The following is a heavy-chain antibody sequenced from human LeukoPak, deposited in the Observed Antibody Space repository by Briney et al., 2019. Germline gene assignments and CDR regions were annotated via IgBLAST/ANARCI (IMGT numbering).Heavy chain of an antibody. D-gene: IGHD3-3*01. CDR2: ISSSSGTL. CDR1: GFTFNSHA. Sequence: SGGSLRLSCEASGFTFNSHAMNWARQAPGRGLEWLSKISSSSGTLYYAGSVKGRFTISRDNAKNSLFLQMNNLKGEDTAVYYCASSFWDAFDIWGQGTLVAVSS. V-gene: IGHV3-48*04. CDR3: ASSFWDAFDI. J-gene: IGHJ3*02.